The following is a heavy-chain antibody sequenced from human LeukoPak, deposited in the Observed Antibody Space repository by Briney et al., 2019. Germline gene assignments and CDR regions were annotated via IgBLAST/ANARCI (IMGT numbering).Heavy chain of an antibody. V-gene: IGHV4-34*01. J-gene: IGHJ4*02. D-gene: IGHD5-18*01. CDR1: GGSFSAYY. CDR2: VNHSGST. CDR3: AGRGYSYGQFDY. Sequence: SETLSLTCAVYGGSFSAYYWRWIRQPPGRGLEWIGEVNHSGSTNYNPSLKSRVTISVDTSKNQFSLRLSSVTAADTAVYYCAGRGYSYGQFDYWGQGTLVTVSS.